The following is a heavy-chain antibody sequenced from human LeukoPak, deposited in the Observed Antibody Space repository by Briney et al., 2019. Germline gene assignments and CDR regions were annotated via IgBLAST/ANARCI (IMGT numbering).Heavy chain of an antibody. CDR1: GFTFSSYG. Sequence: GGSLRLSCAASGFTFSSYGMHWVRQAPGKGLEWVAFIRYDGSNKYYADSVKGRFTISRDNSKNTLYLQMNSLRAEDTAVYYYAKGVGYYYYYMDVWGKGTTVTVSS. J-gene: IGHJ6*03. CDR2: IRYDGSNK. V-gene: IGHV3-30*02. CDR3: AKGVGYYYYYMDV. D-gene: IGHD2-15*01.